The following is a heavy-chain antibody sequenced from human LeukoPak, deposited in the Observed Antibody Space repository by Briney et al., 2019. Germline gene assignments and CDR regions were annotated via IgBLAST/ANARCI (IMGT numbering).Heavy chain of an antibody. J-gene: IGHJ4*02. D-gene: IGHD2-2*01. CDR2: IIPIFGTV. CDR3: ASGYCSSTSCYSGIDY. Sequence: SVKVSCKASGGTFSSYAISWVRQAPGQGLEWMGGIIPIFGTVNYAQTFQGRVTITTDESTSTAYMELSSLRSEDTAVYYCASGYCSSTSCYSGIDYWGQGTLVTVSS. CDR1: GGTFSSYA. V-gene: IGHV1-69*05.